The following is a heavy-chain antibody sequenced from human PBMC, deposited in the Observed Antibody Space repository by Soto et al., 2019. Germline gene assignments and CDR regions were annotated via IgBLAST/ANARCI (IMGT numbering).Heavy chain of an antibody. D-gene: IGHD3-3*01. CDR3: ARQKEVLRFLEWLLAGLDV. J-gene: IGHJ6*02. Sequence: LSLTCAVSGGSLSGYYWTWIRQPPGKGLEWIGEINHSGSTNYNPSLKSRVTISIETSKNQFSLNLSSVTAADTAVYYCARQKEVLRFLEWLLAGLDVWGHGTTVTVSS. CDR2: INHSGST. V-gene: IGHV4-34*01. CDR1: GGSLSGYY.